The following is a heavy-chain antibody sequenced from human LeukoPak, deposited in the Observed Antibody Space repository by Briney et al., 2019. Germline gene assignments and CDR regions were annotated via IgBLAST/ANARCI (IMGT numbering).Heavy chain of an antibody. CDR2: IYYSGST. CDR1: GGSISSYY. Sequence: SETLSLTCTVSGGSISSYYWSWIRRPPGKGLEWIGYIYYSGSTNYNPSLKSRVTISVDTSKNQFSLKLSSVTAADTAVYYCAREVSVGAIDYWGQGTLVTVSS. V-gene: IGHV4-59*01. CDR3: AREVSVGAIDY. J-gene: IGHJ4*02. D-gene: IGHD1-26*01.